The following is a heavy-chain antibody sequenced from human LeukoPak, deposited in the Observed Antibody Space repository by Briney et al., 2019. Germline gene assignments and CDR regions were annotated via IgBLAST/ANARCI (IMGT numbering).Heavy chain of an antibody. CDR3: AKEYGGNSHYYYFYIDV. CDR2: ISGSGGST. CDR1: GFTFSSYA. J-gene: IGHJ6*03. V-gene: IGHV3-23*01. Sequence: PGGSLRLSCAASGFTFSSYAMSWVRQAPGKGLEWVSAISGSGGSTYYADSVKGRFTISRDNSKNTLYLQMNSLRAEDTAVYYCAKEYGGNSHYYYFYIDVWGKGTTVTISS. D-gene: IGHD4-23*01.